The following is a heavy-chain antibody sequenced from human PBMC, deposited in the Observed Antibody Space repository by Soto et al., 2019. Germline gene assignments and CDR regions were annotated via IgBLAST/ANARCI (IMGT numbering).Heavy chain of an antibody. J-gene: IGHJ4*02. CDR1: GGTFSSYA. CDR2: IIPIFGTA. V-gene: IGHV1-69*13. D-gene: IGHD2-2*01. Sequence: GASVKVSCKASGGTFSSYAISWVRQAPGQGLEWMGGIIPIFGTANYAQKFQGRVTITADESTSTAYMELSSLRSEDTAVYYCARYSPPGYCSSTSCSRPPTALDYWGQGTLVTVSS. CDR3: ARYSPPGYCSSTSCSRPPTALDY.